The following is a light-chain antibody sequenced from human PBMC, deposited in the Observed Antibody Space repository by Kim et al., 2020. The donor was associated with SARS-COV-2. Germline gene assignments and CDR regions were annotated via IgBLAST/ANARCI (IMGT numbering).Light chain of an antibody. Sequence: QRVTISCSGRRSNIGNNFVSWYQQFPGTAPKLLIYKNAERPSGIPDRFSGSESGTSVTLDISGLQTGDEANYYCAAWDTGLSAVVIGGGTQLTVL. CDR3: AAWDTGLSAVV. CDR1: RSNIGNNF. V-gene: IGLV1-51*01. CDR2: KNA. J-gene: IGLJ2*01.